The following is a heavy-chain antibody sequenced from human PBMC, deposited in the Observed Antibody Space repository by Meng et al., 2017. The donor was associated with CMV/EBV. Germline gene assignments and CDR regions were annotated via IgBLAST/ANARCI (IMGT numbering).Heavy chain of an antibody. D-gene: IGHD3-22*01. Sequence: QGELVECGGGVVQPGGSLRLSCAASGFTFSSYGMHWVRQAPGKGREWVAFIRYDGSNKYYADSVKGRFTISRDNSKNTLYLQMNSLRAEDTAVYYCAKIAYDSSGYYYLDYWGQGTLVTVSS. CDR3: AKIAYDSSGYYYLDY. CDR2: IRYDGSNK. V-gene: IGHV3-30*02. CDR1: GFTFSSYG. J-gene: IGHJ4*02.